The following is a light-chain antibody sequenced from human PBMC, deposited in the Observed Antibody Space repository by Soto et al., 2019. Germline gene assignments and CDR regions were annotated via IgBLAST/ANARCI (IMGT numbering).Light chain of an antibody. J-gene: IGKJ4*01. CDR1: ESVGRNY. CDR2: HAS. CDR3: HQHATSPLT. Sequence: EIVVTQSPGTLSLSPGERATLSCRASESVGRNYLAWFQQKPGQPPRLLIYHASPTATGVPDRFSVSGSGTDFTLTINALEPEDFAVYYCHQHATSPLTFGGGTKVEI. V-gene: IGKV3-20*01.